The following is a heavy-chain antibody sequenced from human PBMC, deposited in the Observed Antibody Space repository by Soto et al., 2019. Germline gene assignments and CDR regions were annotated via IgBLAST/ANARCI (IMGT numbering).Heavy chain of an antibody. V-gene: IGHV1-8*01. J-gene: IGHJ4*02. CDR1: GYTFTSYD. CDR2: MNPNSGNT. D-gene: IGHD5-12*01. Sequence: ASVKVSCKASGYTFTSYDINWVRQATGQGLEWMGWMNPNSGNTGYAQKFQGRVTMTRNTSISTAYMELSSLRSEDTAVYYCARGVLDIVATRPVYYFDYWGQGTLVTVSS. CDR3: ARGVLDIVATRPVYYFDY.